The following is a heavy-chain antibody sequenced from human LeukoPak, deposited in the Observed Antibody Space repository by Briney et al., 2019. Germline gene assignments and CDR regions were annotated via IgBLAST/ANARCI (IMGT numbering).Heavy chain of an antibody. J-gene: IGHJ5*02. D-gene: IGHD2-2*01. CDR2: ISAYNGNT. Sequence: ASVNVSCKASGYTFTSYGISWVRQAPGQGLEWMGWISAYNGNTNYAQKLQGRVTMTTDTSTSTAYMELRSLRSDDTAVYYCARGGRYCSSTSCYGFISWFDPWGQGTLVTVSS. CDR3: ARGGRYCSSTSCYGFISWFDP. V-gene: IGHV1-18*01. CDR1: GYTFTSYG.